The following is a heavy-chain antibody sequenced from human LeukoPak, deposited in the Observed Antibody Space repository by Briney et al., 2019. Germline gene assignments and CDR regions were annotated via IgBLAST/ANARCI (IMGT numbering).Heavy chain of an antibody. V-gene: IGHV3-64*01. CDR2: ISSNGGST. Sequence: GGSLRLSCAASGFTFSSYAMHWVRQAPGKGLEYVSAISSNGGSTYYANSVKGRLTISRDNSKNTLYLQMGSLRAEDMAVYYCARGRVLRYFDWLSTDFDYWGQGTLVTVSS. CDR1: GFTFSSYA. CDR3: ARGRVLRYFDWLSTDFDY. J-gene: IGHJ4*02. D-gene: IGHD3-9*01.